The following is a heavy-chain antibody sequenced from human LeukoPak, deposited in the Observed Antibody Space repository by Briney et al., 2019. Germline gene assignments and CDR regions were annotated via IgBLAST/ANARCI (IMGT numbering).Heavy chain of an antibody. CDR2: IYSGGST. D-gene: IGHD1-14*01. Sequence: GGSLRLSCAASGFTVSRNYMSWVRQAPGKGLEWVSVIYSGGSTYYADSVKGRFTISRHNSKNTLYLQMNSLRAEDTAMYYCARDLFSGGYYYGMDVWGQGTTVTVSS. CDR1: GFTVSRNY. CDR3: ARDLFSGGYYYGMDV. V-gene: IGHV3-53*04. J-gene: IGHJ6*02.